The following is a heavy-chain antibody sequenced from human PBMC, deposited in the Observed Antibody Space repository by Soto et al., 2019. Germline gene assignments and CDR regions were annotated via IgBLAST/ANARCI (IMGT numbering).Heavy chain of an antibody. Sequence: QITLKESRPTLVKPTQTLTLTCTFSGFSLSTSEVGVAWIRQPPGKAVEWLALIYWDDDKRYRPSLESRLTITKDTSKNQVVLTMTNMDSVDTATYYCAYLPCSGGSCYWFSFSGMDVWGQGTTVTVSS. D-gene: IGHD2-15*01. CDR1: GFSLSTSEVG. J-gene: IGHJ6*02. V-gene: IGHV2-5*02. CDR3: AYLPCSGGSCYWFSFSGMDV. CDR2: IYWDDDK.